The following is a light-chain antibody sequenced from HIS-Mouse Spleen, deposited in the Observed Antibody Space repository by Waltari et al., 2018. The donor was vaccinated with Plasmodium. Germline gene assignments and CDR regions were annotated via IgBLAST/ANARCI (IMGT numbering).Light chain of an antibody. J-gene: IGLJ1*01. V-gene: IGLV2-23*01. CDR2: EGS. Sequence: QSALTQPASVSGSPGQSITISCTGTSSDVGSYNLVSWYQQHPGKAPKIMIYEGSKRPSGVSMRFSGSKSGNTASLTISGLQAEDEADYYCCSYAGSSTYVFGTGTKVTVL. CDR1: SSDVGSYNL. CDR3: CSYAGSSTYV.